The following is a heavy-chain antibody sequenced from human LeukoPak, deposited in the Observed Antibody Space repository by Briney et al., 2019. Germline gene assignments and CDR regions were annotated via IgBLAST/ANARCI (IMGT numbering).Heavy chain of an antibody. CDR1: GGSISSYY. J-gene: IGHJ4*02. D-gene: IGHD5-18*01. Sequence: PSETLSLTCTVSGGSISSYYWSWIRQPPGKGLEWIGYIYYSGSTYYNPSLKSRVTISVDTSKNQFSLKLSSVTAADTAVYYCARHVGSIQLWFGHYFDYWGQGTLVTVSS. CDR3: ARHVGSIQLWFGHYFDY. CDR2: IYYSGST. V-gene: IGHV4-59*04.